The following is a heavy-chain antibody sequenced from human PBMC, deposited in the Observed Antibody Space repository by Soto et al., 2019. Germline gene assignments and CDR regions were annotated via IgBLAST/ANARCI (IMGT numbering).Heavy chain of an antibody. Sequence: SETLSLTCAVSGGSISSGGYSWSWIRQPPGKGLEWIGYIYHSGSTYYNPSLKSRVTISVDRSKNQFSLKLSSVTAADTAVYYCARDYYDSSGYPLGLDYWGQGTLVTVSS. CDR1: GGSISSGGYS. D-gene: IGHD3-22*01. J-gene: IGHJ4*02. CDR3: ARDYYDSSGYPLGLDY. CDR2: IYHSGST. V-gene: IGHV4-30-2*01.